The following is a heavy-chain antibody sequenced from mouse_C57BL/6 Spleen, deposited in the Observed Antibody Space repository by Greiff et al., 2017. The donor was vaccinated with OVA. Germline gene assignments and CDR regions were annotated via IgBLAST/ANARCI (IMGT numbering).Heavy chain of an antibody. CDR3: ARSANWDGYYFDY. V-gene: IGHV1-82*01. CDR1: GYAFSSSW. J-gene: IGHJ2*01. CDR2: IYPGDGDT. D-gene: IGHD4-1*01. Sequence: VQRVESGPELVKPGASVKISCKASGYAFSSSWMNWVKQRPGKGLEWIGRIYPGDGDTNYNGKFKGKATLTADKSSSTAYMQLSSLTSEDSAVYFCARSANWDGYYFDYWGQGTTLTVSS.